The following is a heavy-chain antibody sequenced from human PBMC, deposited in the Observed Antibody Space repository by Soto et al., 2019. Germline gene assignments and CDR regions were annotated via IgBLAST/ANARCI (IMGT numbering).Heavy chain of an antibody. J-gene: IGHJ5*02. CDR3: ARESSPSITIFGVEPNWFDP. CDR2: ISSNGGST. D-gene: IGHD3-3*01. V-gene: IGHV3-64*01. Sequence: GGSLRLSCAASGFTFSSYAMHWVRQAPGKGLEYVSAISSNGGSTYYANSVKGRFTISRDNSKNTLYLQMGSLRAEDMAVYYCARESSPSITIFGVEPNWFDPWGQGTLVTVSS. CDR1: GFTFSSYA.